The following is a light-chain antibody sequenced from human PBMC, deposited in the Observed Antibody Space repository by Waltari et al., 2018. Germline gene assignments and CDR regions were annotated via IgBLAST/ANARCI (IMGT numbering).Light chain of an antibody. CDR2: DVN. V-gene: IGLV2-14*01. CDR1: SSDVGGYNY. J-gene: IGLJ3*02. Sequence: QSALTQPASVSGSPGQSITISCTGTSSDVGGYNYVSWYQQHPGKAPKLMIYDVNKRPSGISNRFSGSNAGNTASLTISGLQAEDEADYYCSSYTSSSTWVFGGGTKLTVL. CDR3: SSYTSSSTWV.